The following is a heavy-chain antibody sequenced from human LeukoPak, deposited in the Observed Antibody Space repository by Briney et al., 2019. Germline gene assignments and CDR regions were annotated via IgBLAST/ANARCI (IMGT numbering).Heavy chain of an antibody. CDR3: ARSRYSSGWYKGYFQY. CDR1: GGSISSYY. D-gene: IGHD6-19*01. Sequence: SETLSLTCTVSGGSISSYYWSWIRQPPGKGLEWIGYIHYSGGTNYSPSLKSRVTMSIDTSKSQFSLKLSSVTAADTAVYYCARSRYSSGWYKGYFQYWGQGTLVTVSS. CDR2: IHYSGGT. J-gene: IGHJ1*01. V-gene: IGHV4-59*08.